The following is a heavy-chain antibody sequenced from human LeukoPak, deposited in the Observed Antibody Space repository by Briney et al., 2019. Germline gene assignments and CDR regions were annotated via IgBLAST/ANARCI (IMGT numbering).Heavy chain of an antibody. CDR2: ISSSNSYI. J-gene: IGHJ4*02. CDR1: GFTFSSYW. D-gene: IGHD3-10*01. CDR3: ARDRGYCDY. Sequence: GGSLRLSCAVSGFTFSSYWMNWARQAPGKGLEWVSSISSSNSYIYYADSVKGRFTISRDNARNSLYLQMNSLRAEDTAVYYCARDRGYCDYWGQGTLVSVSS. V-gene: IGHV3-21*01.